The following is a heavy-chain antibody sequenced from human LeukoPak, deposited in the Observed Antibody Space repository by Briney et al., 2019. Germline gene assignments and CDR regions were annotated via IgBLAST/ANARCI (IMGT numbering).Heavy chain of an antibody. V-gene: IGHV1-8*01. CDR2: MNPNSGNT. D-gene: IGHD3-10*01. CDR1: GYTFTSYD. Sequence: GASVKVSCKASGYTFTSYDINWVRQATGQGLEWMGWMNPNSGNTGYAQKFQGRVTMTRNTSISTAYMELSSLRSEDTAVYYCARGAALWFGELLFYYYYYGMDVWGQGTTVTVSS. CDR3: ARGAALWFGELLFYYYYYGMDV. J-gene: IGHJ6*02.